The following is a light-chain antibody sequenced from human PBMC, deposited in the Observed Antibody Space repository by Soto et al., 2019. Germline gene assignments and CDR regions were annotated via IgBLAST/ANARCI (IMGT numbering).Light chain of an antibody. J-gene: IGKJ1*01. Sequence: EIQMTQSPSTLSASVGDSVTITCRASLGLRNSLAWYQQTVGTAPKLLIYDASTLERGVPSRFSGSGSLNAPTLDIGNLQPDDFGTDHFQQYDNYQWTIGDRTKV. CDR3: QQYDNYQWT. CDR1: LGLRNS. V-gene: IGKV1-5*01. CDR2: DAS.